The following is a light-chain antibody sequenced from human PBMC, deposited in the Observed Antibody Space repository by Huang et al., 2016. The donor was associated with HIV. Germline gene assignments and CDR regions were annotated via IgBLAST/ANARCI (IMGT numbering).Light chain of an antibody. CDR2: GAS. CDR3: QQYDKWPPYT. V-gene: IGKV3-15*01. J-gene: IGKJ2*01. Sequence: VMTQSPATLSVSPGERATLSCRASESILRNLAWYQQRPGQPPRLLIYGASVRLPGIPDRFRGSGSGTEFSLTISSLQSEDFAVYYCQQYDKWPPYTYGQGTKLEIK. CDR1: ESILRN.